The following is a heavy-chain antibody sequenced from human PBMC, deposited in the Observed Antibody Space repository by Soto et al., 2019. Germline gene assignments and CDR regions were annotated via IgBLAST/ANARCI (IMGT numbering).Heavy chain of an antibody. Sequence: ASVKVSCKASGYTFTSYAMHWVRQAPGQRLEWMVWINAGNGNTKYSQKFQGRVTITRDTSASTAYMELSSLRSEDTAVYYCARVPPYDFPLYSSGWYGGGPKQHDYYYYGMDVWGQGTTFTVSS. D-gene: IGHD6-19*01. V-gene: IGHV1-3*01. CDR1: GYTFTSYA. CDR3: ARVPPYDFPLYSSGWYGGGPKQHDYYYYGMDV. CDR2: INAGNGNT. J-gene: IGHJ6*02.